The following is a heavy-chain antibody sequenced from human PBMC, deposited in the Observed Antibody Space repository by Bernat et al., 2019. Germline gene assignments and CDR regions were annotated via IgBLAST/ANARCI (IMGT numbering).Heavy chain of an antibody. Sequence: QVQLVQSGAEVKKPGASVKVSCKASGYTFTSYAMHWVRQAPGQRLEWMGWINAGNGNTKYSQKFQGRVTITRDTSASTAYMELSSLRSEDTAVYYCARVLLEWLSTAIDYWGQGTLVTVSS. J-gene: IGHJ4*02. CDR3: ARVLLEWLSTAIDY. V-gene: IGHV1-3*01. CDR2: INAGNGNT. D-gene: IGHD3-3*01. CDR1: GYTFTSYA.